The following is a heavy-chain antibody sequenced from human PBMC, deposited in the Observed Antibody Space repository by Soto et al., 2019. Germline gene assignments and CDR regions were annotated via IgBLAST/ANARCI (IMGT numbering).Heavy chain of an antibody. CDR2: ISSSSSTI. CDR1: GFTFSDYS. CDR3: ARGAVAGTKGVDS. V-gene: IGHV3-48*02. D-gene: IGHD6-19*01. Sequence: EVPLVESGGGLLQRGGSLRLSCAASGFTFSDYSMNWVRQAPGKGLEWLSYISSSSSTIYYADSVKGRFTVSRDNAKNSLYLQMNSLRDEDTAMYYCARGAVAGTKGVDSWGQGTLVTVSS. J-gene: IGHJ4*02.